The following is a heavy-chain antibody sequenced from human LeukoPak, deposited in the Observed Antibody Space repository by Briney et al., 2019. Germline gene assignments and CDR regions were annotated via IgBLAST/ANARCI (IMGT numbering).Heavy chain of an antibody. Sequence: PSETLSLTCTVSGGSISSYYWSWIRQPPGKGLEWIGYIYYSGSTNYNPSLKSRVTISLDTSKNQFSLKLSSVTAADTAVYYCARSYSGYDYRYYFDYWGQGTLVTVSS. D-gene: IGHD5-12*01. CDR3: ARSYSGYDYRYYFDY. J-gene: IGHJ4*02. CDR2: IYYSGST. V-gene: IGHV4-59*12. CDR1: GGSISSYY.